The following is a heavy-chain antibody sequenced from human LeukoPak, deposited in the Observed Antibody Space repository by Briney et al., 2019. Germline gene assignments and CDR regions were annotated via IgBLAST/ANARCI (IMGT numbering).Heavy chain of an antibody. CDR1: GYTFTSYY. V-gene: IGHV1-69*13. CDR2: IIPIFGTA. J-gene: IGHJ4*02. D-gene: IGHD3-22*01. CDR3: ARPEGDYYDSSGYYHY. Sequence: ASVKVSCKASGYTFTSYYMHWVRQAPGQGLEWMGGIIPIFGTANYAQKFQGRVTITADESTSTAYMELSSLRSEDTAVYYCARPEGDYYDSSGYYHYWGQGTLVTVSS.